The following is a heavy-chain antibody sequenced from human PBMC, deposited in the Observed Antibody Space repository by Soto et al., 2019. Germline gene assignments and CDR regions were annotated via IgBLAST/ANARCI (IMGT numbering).Heavy chain of an antibody. Sequence: ASVKVSCKASGYTFTSYGISWVRQAPGQGLEWMGWISAYNGNTNYAQKLQGRVTMTTDTSTSTAYMELRSLRSDDTAVYYCARGNSGGSYYAEYFQHWGQGTLVTVSS. J-gene: IGHJ1*01. CDR3: ARGNSGGSYYAEYFQH. CDR1: GYTFTSYG. D-gene: IGHD1-26*01. CDR2: ISAYNGNT. V-gene: IGHV1-18*01.